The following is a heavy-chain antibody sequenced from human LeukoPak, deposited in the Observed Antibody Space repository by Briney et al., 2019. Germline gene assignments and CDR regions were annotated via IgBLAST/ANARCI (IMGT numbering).Heavy chain of an antibody. CDR1: GFTFSSYA. CDR3: ASGSWFDP. D-gene: IGHD3-10*01. J-gene: IGHJ5*02. CDR2: ISYDGSNK. V-gene: IGHV3-30*14. Sequence: RSGRSLRLSCAASGFTFSSYAMHWVRQAPGKGLEWVAVISYDGSNKYYADSVKGRFTISRDNSKNTLYLQMNSLRAEDTAVYYCASGSWFDPWGQGTLVTVSS.